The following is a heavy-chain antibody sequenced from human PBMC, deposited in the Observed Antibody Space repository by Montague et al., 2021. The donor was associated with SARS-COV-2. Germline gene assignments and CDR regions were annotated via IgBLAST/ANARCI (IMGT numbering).Heavy chain of an antibody. CDR3: AKLKSFPYNNYGMDV. CDR1: GGSLTGYY. J-gene: IGHJ6*02. CDR2: INHIGSI. Sequence: SETLSLTCAVSGGSLTGYYWSWIRQAPGKGLEWIGEINHIGSINXNPSVESRVTILVDRSKKHFSLNVTSVAAADTAVYYCAKLKSFPYNNYGMDVWGRGTTVTVSS. D-gene: IGHD1-1*01. V-gene: IGHV4-34*01.